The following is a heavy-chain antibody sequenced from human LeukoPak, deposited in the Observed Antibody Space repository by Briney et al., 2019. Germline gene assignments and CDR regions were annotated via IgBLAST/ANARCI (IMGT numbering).Heavy chain of an antibody. V-gene: IGHV1-2*02. D-gene: IGHD5-12*01. CDR3: ASYPRYMSSPPFDY. CDR2: INPNTGGT. CDR1: GYTFTGQD. Sequence: GASVKVSCXASGYTFTGQDMHWVRQAPGQGLEWMGWINPNTGGTNYAQKFQGRVTMTRDTTISTAYMELNWLTSDDTAVYYCASYPRYMSSPPFDYWGQGTLVTVSS. J-gene: IGHJ4*02.